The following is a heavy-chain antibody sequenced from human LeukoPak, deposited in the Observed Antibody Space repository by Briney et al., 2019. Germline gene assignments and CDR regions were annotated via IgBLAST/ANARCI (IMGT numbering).Heavy chain of an antibody. V-gene: IGHV3-23*01. CDR2: ISGSGGST. CDR1: GFTFSSYS. J-gene: IGHJ4*02. Sequence: HAGGSLRLSCAASGFTFSSYSMNWVRQAPGKGLEWVSAISGSGGSTYYADSVKGRFTISRDNSKNTLYLQMNSLRAEDTAVYYCAKALRWLVRAGCDYWGQGTLVTVSS. D-gene: IGHD6-19*01. CDR3: AKALRWLVRAGCDY.